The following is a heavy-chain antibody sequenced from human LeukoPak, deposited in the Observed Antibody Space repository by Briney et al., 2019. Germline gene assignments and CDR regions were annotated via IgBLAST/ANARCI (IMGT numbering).Heavy chain of an antibody. Sequence: SVKASYKASGGTFSSYAISWVRQAPGQGLERMGRIIPIFGTANYAQKFQGRVTITTDESTSTAYMELSSLRSEDTAVYHCARAGSPNYYYYYCMDVWGKGTTVTVSS. D-gene: IGHD1-14*01. V-gene: IGHV1-69*05. CDR2: IIPIFGTA. J-gene: IGHJ6*04. CDR1: GGTFSSYA. CDR3: ARAGSPNYYYYYCMDV.